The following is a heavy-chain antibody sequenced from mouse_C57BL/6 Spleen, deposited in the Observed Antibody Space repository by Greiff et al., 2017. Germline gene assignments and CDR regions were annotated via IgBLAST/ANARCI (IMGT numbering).Heavy chain of an antibody. J-gene: IGHJ4*01. CDR2: IYPGDGDT. CDR1: GYAFSSSW. Sequence: VQLQQSGPELVKPGASVKISCKASGYAFSSSWMNWVKQRPGKGLEWIGRIYPGDGDTNYNGKFKGQATLTADTSSSTDYMQLSSLTSEDSAVYFCARGIYYDYDGGYAMDYWGQGTSVTVSS. V-gene: IGHV1-82*01. CDR3: ARGIYYDYDGGYAMDY. D-gene: IGHD2-4*01.